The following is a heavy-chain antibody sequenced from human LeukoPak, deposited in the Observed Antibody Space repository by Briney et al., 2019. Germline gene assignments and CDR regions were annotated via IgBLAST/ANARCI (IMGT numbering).Heavy chain of an antibody. CDR2: ISSRGGTI. D-gene: IGHD3-22*01. V-gene: IGHV3-48*03. CDR1: GFTFSNYE. J-gene: IGHJ3*02. CDR3: SKEVTPDRSGFDAFDI. Sequence: PPGGSLSLSCAASGFTFSNYEMDWVRQAPGKGLEWVSYISSRGGTIYYADSVKGRFTISRDNAKNSLYLQMNSLRAEDTAVYYCSKEVTPDRSGFDAFDIWGQGTMVTVSS.